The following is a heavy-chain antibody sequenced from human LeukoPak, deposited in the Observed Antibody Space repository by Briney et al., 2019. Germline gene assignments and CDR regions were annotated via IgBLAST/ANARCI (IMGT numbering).Heavy chain of an antibody. D-gene: IGHD1-1*01. CDR3: VRDVEWAFDL. Sequence: GSLRLSCAASGFIFSADPMNWVRQTPGKSLEWISHIRSDTSSYYADSVKGRFTVSRDNAQNSLYLQMNSLRVEDTAVYYCVRDVEWAFDLWGRGTLVTVSS. J-gene: IGHJ2*01. CDR2: IRSDTSS. CDR1: GFIFSADP. V-gene: IGHV3-48*01.